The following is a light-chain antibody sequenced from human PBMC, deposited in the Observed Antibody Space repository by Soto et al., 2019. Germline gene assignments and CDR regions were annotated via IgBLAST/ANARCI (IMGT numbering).Light chain of an antibody. CDR1: LTFNDL. V-gene: IGKV1-5*03. CDR2: KTS. J-gene: IGKJ1*01. CDR3: HHSSKFLCT. Sequence: DIQMTQSPSTLSASVGDRVTITCRASLTFNDLLAWYQQKPGKAPKLLIYKTSILESGVPSRFSGRVSGTEFTLTISGLQPEDCANDHCHHSSKFLCTVGERTKVDIQ.